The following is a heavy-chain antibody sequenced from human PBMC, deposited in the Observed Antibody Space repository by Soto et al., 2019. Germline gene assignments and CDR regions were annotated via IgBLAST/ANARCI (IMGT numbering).Heavy chain of an antibody. J-gene: IGHJ4*02. D-gene: IGHD5-12*01. CDR1: GGTFSSYT. V-gene: IGHV1-69*08. Sequence: QVQLVQSGAEVKKPGSSVKVSCKASGGTFSSYTISWVRQAPGQGLEWMGRIIPILGIANYAQKFQGRVTITADKSTSTPYMELSSLRSEDTAVYYCARDGDGGDDFTSYWGQGTLVTVSS. CDR2: IIPILGIA. CDR3: ARDGDGGDDFTSY.